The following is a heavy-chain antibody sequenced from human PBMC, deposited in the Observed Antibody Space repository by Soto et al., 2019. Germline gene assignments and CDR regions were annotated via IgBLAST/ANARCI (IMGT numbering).Heavy chain of an antibody. V-gene: IGHV1-69*13. CDR2: IIPIFGTA. D-gene: IGHD2-2*01. Sequence: SVKVSCKASGGTFSSYAISWVRQAPGQGLEWMGGIIPIFGTANYAQKFQGRVTITADESTSTAYMELSSLRSEDTAVYYCARHDCVSSSCYYYYYYGMDVWGQGTTVTVSS. CDR3: ARHDCVSSSCYYYYYYGMDV. J-gene: IGHJ6*02. CDR1: GGTFSSYA.